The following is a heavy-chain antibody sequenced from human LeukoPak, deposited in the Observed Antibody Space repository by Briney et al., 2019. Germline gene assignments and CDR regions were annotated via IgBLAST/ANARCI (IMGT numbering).Heavy chain of an antibody. Sequence: GGSLRLSCAASGLTFNNYWMHWVRQAPGKGLVWVSRTNSDGSGTSYADSVKGRFTISRDNAKNTVYLQMNSLRAEDTAVYYCARDLMGPDEYWGQGTLVTVSS. J-gene: IGHJ4*02. CDR2: TNSDGSGT. D-gene: IGHD3-10*01. CDR3: ARDLMGPDEY. V-gene: IGHV3-74*01. CDR1: GLTFNNYW.